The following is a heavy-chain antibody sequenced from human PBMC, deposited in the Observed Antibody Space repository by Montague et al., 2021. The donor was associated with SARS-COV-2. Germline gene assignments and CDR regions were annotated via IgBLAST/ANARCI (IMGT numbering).Heavy chain of an antibody. CDR1: GYYFNSYG. D-gene: IGHD4-17*01. V-gene: IGHV3-33*08. J-gene: IGHJ4*02. CDR2: IWFDGSKE. CDR3: VRDYGDYGEEFLDY. Sequence: SLRLSCAGSGYYFNSYGMHWVRQAPGKGLEWVAVIWFDGSKEYYVDSVKGRFAISRDKSKNMLYLQMNSLRVEDTATYFCVRDYGDYGEEFLDYWSQGTPVIVPS.